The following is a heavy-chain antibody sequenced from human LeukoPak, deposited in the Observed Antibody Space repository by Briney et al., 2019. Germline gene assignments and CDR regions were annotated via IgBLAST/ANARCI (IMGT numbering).Heavy chain of an antibody. CDR1: GGSISSSSYY. CDR2: IYTSGST. CDR3: ASTYYYGSGSYNY. V-gene: IGHV4-61*02. J-gene: IGHJ4*02. D-gene: IGHD3-10*01. Sequence: PSETLSLTCTVSGGSISSSSYYWSWIRQPAGKGLEWIGRIYTSGSTNYNPSLKSRVTMSVDTSKNQFSLKLSSVTAADTAVYYCASTYYYGSGSYNYWGQGTLVTVSS.